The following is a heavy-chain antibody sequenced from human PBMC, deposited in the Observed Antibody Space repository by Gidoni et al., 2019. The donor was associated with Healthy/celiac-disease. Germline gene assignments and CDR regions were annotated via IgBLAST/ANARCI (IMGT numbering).Heavy chain of an antibody. V-gene: IGHV3-30*18. Sequence: QVQLVASGGGVVQPGRSLRLSCAASGFTFSSYGMHWVRQAPGKGLEWVAVISYDGSNKYYADSVKGRFTISRDNSKNTLYLQMNSLRAEDTAVYYCAKSTGVFYYYYMDVWGKGTTVTVSS. CDR2: ISYDGSNK. D-gene: IGHD1-1*01. J-gene: IGHJ6*03. CDR1: GFTFSSYG. CDR3: AKSTGVFYYYYMDV.